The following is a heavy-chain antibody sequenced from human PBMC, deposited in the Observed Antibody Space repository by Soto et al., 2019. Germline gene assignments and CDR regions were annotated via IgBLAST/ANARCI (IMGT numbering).Heavy chain of an antibody. CDR2: ISSSGSTI. D-gene: IGHD5-18*01. Sequence: EVQLVESGGGLVQPGGSLRLSCAASGFTFSSYEMNWVRQAPGKGLVWVSYISSSGSTIYYADSVKGRFTISRDNAKNSLYLQMNSLRAQDTAVYYCARSEALIQLWSPSFDCWGQGTLVTVSS. J-gene: IGHJ4*02. CDR1: GFTFSSYE. V-gene: IGHV3-48*03. CDR3: ARSEALIQLWSPSFDC.